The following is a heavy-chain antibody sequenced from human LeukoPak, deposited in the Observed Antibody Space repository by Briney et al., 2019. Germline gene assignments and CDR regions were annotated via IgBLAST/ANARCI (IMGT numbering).Heavy chain of an antibody. D-gene: IGHD1-1*01. CDR3: ALSNVAMEPKTCDY. CDR1: GFTFSGYG. V-gene: IGHV3-30*02. J-gene: IGHJ4*02. CDR2: IQYDGSNK. Sequence: GGSLRLSCAASGFTFSGYGMRWVRQAPGKGLEWVAFIQYDGSNKYYADSVKGRFTISRDNSKNTLYLQMNSLRAEDTAIYYSALSNVAMEPKTCDYWGQGTLVTVSS.